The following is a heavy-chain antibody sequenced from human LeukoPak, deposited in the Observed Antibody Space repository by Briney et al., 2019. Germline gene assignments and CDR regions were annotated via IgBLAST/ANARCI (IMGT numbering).Heavy chain of an antibody. CDR2: ISSSSSYI. V-gene: IGHV3-21*01. J-gene: IGHJ4*02. Sequence: GGSLRLSCAASGFTFSSYSMNWVRQAPGKGLEWVSSISSSSSYIYYADSVKGRFTIATDNAKNSMYLQMNSLRAEDTAVYYCAREPDLYSNFDYWGQGTLVTVSS. CDR1: GFTFSSYS. D-gene: IGHD4-11*01. CDR3: AREPDLYSNFDY.